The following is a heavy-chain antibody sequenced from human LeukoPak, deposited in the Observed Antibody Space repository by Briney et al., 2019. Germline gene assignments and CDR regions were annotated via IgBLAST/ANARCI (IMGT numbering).Heavy chain of an antibody. CDR3: ARDQQVYSSGWLPGY. J-gene: IGHJ4*02. V-gene: IGHV3-20*04. Sequence: GGSLRLSCAASGFTFDDYGMSWVRQSPGKGLEWVSGINWSGGSTSYADSVKGRFTISRDNAKNALYLQMNSLRAEDTALYYCARDQQVYSSGWLPGYWGQGTLVTVSS. CDR2: INWSGGST. CDR1: GFTFDDYG. D-gene: IGHD6-19*01.